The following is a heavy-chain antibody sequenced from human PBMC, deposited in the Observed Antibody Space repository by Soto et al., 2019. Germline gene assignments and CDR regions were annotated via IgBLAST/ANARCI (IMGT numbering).Heavy chain of an antibody. CDR1: GGSISSYY. CDR3: ARWWSGSRQGFDP. J-gene: IGHJ5*02. CDR2: IYYSGST. Sequence: TRSPTCTVSGGSISSYYWSWIRQPPGKGLEWIGYIYYSGSTNYNPSLKSRVTISVDTSKNQFSLKLSSVTAADTAVYYCARWWSGSRQGFDPWGQGTLVTVSS. V-gene: IGHV4-59*12. D-gene: IGHD3-3*01.